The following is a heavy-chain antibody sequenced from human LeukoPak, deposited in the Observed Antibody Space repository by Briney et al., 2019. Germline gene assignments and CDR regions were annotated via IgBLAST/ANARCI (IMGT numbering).Heavy chain of an antibody. Sequence: GGSLRLSCAASGFTFSSYAMRWVRQAPGKGLEGVSAISGSGGSTYYADSVKGRFTISRDNSKNTLYLQMNSLRAQDTAVYYWAKDFGAMVRGAFDYWGQGTLVTGSS. CDR1: GFTFSSYA. D-gene: IGHD3-10*01. V-gene: IGHV3-23*01. CDR3: AKDFGAMVRGAFDY. J-gene: IGHJ4*01. CDR2: ISGSGGST.